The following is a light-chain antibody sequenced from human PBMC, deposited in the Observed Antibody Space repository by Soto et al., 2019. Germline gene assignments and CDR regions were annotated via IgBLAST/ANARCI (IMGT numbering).Light chain of an antibody. Sequence: DIQMTQSPSTLSASVGDRVTITCRASQSIGSWLAWYQQKPGKAPKFLIYDASNLEAGVPSRFSGSGSGTEFTLTISSLQPDDFAVYYCQKGGDGTRFTFGPGTRVDI. CDR1: QSIGSW. V-gene: IGKV1-5*01. CDR2: DAS. J-gene: IGKJ3*01. CDR3: QKGGDGTRFT.